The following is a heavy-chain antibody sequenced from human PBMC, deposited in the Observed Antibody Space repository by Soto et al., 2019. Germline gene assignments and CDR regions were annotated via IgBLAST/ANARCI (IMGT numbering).Heavy chain of an antibody. CDR2: IDAEDGET. J-gene: IGHJ4*02. D-gene: IGHD1-26*01. CDR1: GYTLTELS. Sequence: ASVKVSCKVSGYTLTELSMHWVRQAPGKGLEWMGCIDAEDGETIYAQKFQGRVTMTTDTSTSTAYMELRSLRSDDTAVYYCARSGVWEPRDYWGQGTLVTVSS. V-gene: IGHV1-24*01. CDR3: ARSGVWEPRDY.